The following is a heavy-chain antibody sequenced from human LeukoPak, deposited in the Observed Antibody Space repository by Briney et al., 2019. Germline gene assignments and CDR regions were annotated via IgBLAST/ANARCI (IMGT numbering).Heavy chain of an antibody. CDR3: ARGGVAMVRGVIIPPYYYYGMDV. Sequence: PSETLSLTCTVSGGSISSYYWSWLRQPPGKGLEWIGYIYYSGSTNYNPSLKSRVTISVDTSKNQFSLKLSSVTAADTAVYYCARGGVAMVRGVIIPPYYYYGMDVWGQGTTVTVSS. J-gene: IGHJ6*02. V-gene: IGHV4-59*01. CDR1: GGSISSYY. CDR2: IYYSGST. D-gene: IGHD3-10*01.